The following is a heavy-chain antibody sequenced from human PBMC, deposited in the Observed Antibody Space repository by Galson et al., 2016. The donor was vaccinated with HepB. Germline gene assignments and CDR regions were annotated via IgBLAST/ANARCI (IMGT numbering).Heavy chain of an antibody. Sequence: ETLSLTCSVSGDSIGSGSHYWGWIRQSPGKGLEWIGSLHYRGRTYYNPSLKSRVTISRDTSKNQLSLNLTSVTAADAAVYFCAFGGPVVSYYFDSWGQGSLVTVSS. D-gene: IGHD3-16*01. CDR1: GDSIGSGSHY. CDR3: AFGGPVVSYYFDS. CDR2: LHYRGRT. V-gene: IGHV4-39*01. J-gene: IGHJ4*01.